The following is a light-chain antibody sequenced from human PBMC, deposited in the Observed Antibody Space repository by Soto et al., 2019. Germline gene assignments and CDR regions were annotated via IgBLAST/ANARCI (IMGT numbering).Light chain of an antibody. V-gene: IGLV2-14*01. CDR1: SSDVGDYDY. CDR3: SSYRSSGALV. CDR2: EVS. Sequence: QSALTQPASVSGSPGQSITISCTGTSSDVGDYDYVSWYQQHPGKAPKLMIYEVSNRPSGVSNRFSGSKSGNTASLTISGLQAEDEAAFYCSSYRSSGALVFGGGTKVTVL. J-gene: IGLJ3*02.